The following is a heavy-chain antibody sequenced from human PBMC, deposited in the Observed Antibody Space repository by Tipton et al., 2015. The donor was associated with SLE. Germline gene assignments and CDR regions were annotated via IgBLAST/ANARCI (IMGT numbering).Heavy chain of an antibody. CDR2: FYTSGNT. D-gene: IGHD7-27*01. V-gene: IGHV4-4*08. Sequence: TLSLTCSVSGGSINNYYWSWIRQPPGKGLDWIGYFYTSGNTNYNPSLKNRVTISVDTSKNQFSLRLTSVTAADTAIYYCAGLTGGPYYFDYWGQGALVTVSS. J-gene: IGHJ4*02. CDR1: GGSINNYY. CDR3: AGLTGGPYYFDY.